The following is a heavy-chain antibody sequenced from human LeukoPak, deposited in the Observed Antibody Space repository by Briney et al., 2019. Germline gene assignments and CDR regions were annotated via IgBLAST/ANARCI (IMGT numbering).Heavy chain of an antibody. D-gene: IGHD6-19*01. CDR1: GGSVSRGYYY. CDR3: AREAVSGPFHY. J-gene: IGHJ4*02. CDR2: IYTDGST. V-gene: IGHV4-61*02. Sequence: PSETLSLTCAVSGGSVSRGYYYWSWIRQPAGERLEWIGRIYTDGSTYYNPSLKSRVTISLDTSKNHFSLTLTSVTAADTAVYYCAREAVSGPFHYWGQGTLVTVSS.